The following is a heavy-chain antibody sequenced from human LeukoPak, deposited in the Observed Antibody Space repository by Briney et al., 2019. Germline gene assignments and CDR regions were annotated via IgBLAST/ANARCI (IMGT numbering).Heavy chain of an antibody. Sequence: ASVKVSCKASGYTFTGYDINWVRQATGQGLEWMGWMNPNSGNTGYAQKFQGRVTITRNTSISTAYMELSSLRSEDTALYYCAKAWEYYDILSHFDYWGQGTLVTVSS. CDR1: GYTFTGYD. D-gene: IGHD3-9*01. V-gene: IGHV1-8*03. J-gene: IGHJ4*02. CDR2: MNPNSGNT. CDR3: AKAWEYYDILSHFDY.